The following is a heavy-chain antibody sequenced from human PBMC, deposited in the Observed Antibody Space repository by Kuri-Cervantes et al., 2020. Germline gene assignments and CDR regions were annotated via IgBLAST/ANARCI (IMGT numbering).Heavy chain of an antibody. Sequence: GSLRLSCTVSGGSISSYYWSWIRQPPGKGLESIGYIYYSGSTNYNPSLKSRVTISVDTSKNQFSLKLSSVTAADTAVYYCARAANSRGYCSGGSCYWAYWFDPWGQGTLVTVSS. CDR2: IYYSGST. V-gene: IGHV4-59*01. CDR1: GGSISSYY. D-gene: IGHD2-15*01. J-gene: IGHJ5*02. CDR3: ARAANSRGYCSGGSCYWAYWFDP.